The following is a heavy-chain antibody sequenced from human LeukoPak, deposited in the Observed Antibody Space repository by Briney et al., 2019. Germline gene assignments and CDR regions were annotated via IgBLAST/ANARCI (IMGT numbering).Heavy chain of an antibody. CDR2: IYYSGST. J-gene: IGHJ3*02. CDR1: GGSISSYY. D-gene: IGHD3-10*01. Sequence: SETLSLTCTVSGGSISSYYWSWIRQPPGKGLEWIGYIYYSGSTNYNPSLKSRVTISVDTSKNQFSLKLSSVTAADTAVYYCARGLWSGESRSFDIWGQGTMVTVSS. CDR3: ARGLWSGESRSFDI. V-gene: IGHV4-59*08.